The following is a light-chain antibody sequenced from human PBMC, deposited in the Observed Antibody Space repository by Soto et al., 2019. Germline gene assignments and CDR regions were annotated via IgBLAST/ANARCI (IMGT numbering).Light chain of an antibody. CDR2: TAY. V-gene: IGKV1-17*01. CDR1: QAIRND. Sequence: DIQMTQSPSSLSASVGDRVTITCRASQAIRNDLGWYQQKPGKAPKRLIYTAYKLHSGVPSRFSGGAFGTEFTLTISSLQPEDFATYYCLQHNGYPYTFGQGTKLEFK. J-gene: IGKJ2*01. CDR3: LQHNGYPYT.